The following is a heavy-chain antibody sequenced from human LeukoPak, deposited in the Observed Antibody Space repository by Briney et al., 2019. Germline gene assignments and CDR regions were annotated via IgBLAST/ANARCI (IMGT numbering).Heavy chain of an antibody. J-gene: IGHJ4*02. D-gene: IGHD3-9*01. V-gene: IGHV3-48*02. CDR1: GFTFHGHG. Sequence: GGSLRLSCVASGFTFHGHGMNWVRQAPGKGLEWVSYISSSSSTIYYADSVKGRFTISRDNAKNSLYLQMNSLRDEDTAVYYCAREGILTGSDWGQGTLVTVSS. CDR2: ISSSSSTI. CDR3: AREGILTGSD.